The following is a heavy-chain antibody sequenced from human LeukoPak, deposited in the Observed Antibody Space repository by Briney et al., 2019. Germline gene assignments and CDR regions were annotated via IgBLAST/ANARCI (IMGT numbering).Heavy chain of an antibody. Sequence: GGSLRLSCAASGFTVSSNYMSWVRQAPGKGLEWVSVIYSGGSTYYADSVKGRFTISRDNSKNTLYLQMNSLRAEDTAVYYCARDLVGATMGYDYWGQGTLVTVSS. J-gene: IGHJ4*02. CDR1: GFTVSSNY. CDR3: ARDLVGATMGYDY. CDR2: IYSGGST. V-gene: IGHV3-53*01. D-gene: IGHD1-26*01.